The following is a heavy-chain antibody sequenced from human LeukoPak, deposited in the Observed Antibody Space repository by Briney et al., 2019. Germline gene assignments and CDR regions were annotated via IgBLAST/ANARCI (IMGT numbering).Heavy chain of an antibody. CDR2: IYYSGST. V-gene: IGHV4-59*01. CDR3: ARGGHYYYYMDV. Sequence: SETLSLTXTVSGGSISSYYWSWIRQPPGKGLEWIGYIYYSGSTNYNPSLKSRVTISVDTSKNQFSLKLSSVTAADTAVYYCARGGHYYYYMDVWGKGTTVTVSS. D-gene: IGHD3-16*01. CDR1: GGSISSYY. J-gene: IGHJ6*03.